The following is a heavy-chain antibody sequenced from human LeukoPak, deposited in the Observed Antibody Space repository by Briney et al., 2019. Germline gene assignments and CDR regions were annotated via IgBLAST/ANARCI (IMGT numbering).Heavy chain of an antibody. V-gene: IGHV4-34*01. J-gene: IGHJ4*02. CDR2: INHSGST. CDR3: AREPIAVGY. Sequence: SETLTLTCAVYGGSFSGYYWSWIRQPPGKGLEWIGEINHSGSTNYNPSLKSRVTISVDTSKNQFSLKLSSVTAADTAVYYCAREPIAVGYWGQGTLVTVSS. CDR1: GGSFSGYY. D-gene: IGHD6-19*01.